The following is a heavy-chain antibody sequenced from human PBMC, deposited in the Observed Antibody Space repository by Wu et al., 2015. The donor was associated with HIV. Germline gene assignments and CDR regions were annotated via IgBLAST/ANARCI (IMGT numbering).Heavy chain of an antibody. CDR3: ATQSSQANYYYHYMDV. Sequence: QVQLVQSGAEVKKPGASVKVSCKASGYTFTNYYMHWVRQAPGQGPEWMGWISPQNGGTDSAQRFQGRVTLTRDSSISTAYMELRRLRSDDTAVYYCATQSSQANYYYHYMDVWGKGTTVTVSS. CDR2: ISPQNGGT. J-gene: IGHJ6*03. V-gene: IGHV1-2*02. CDR1: GYTFTNYY.